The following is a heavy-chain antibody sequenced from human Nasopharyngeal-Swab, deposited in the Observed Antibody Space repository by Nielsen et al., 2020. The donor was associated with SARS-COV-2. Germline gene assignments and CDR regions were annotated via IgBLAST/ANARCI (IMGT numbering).Heavy chain of an antibody. CDR2: INYYGTT. CDR3: ARGNYFGSGTFHRTYGMDV. V-gene: IGHV4-34*01. CDR1: GGPFSVHH. Sequence: GSLRLSCALYGGPFSVHHWSWIRRPPGKGLEWIGEINYYGTTNYSPSLKSRVTISIDTSKNQFSLALRSVTAADTGLYYCARGNYFGSGTFHRTYGMDVWGQGTSVTVSS. D-gene: IGHD3-10*01. J-gene: IGHJ6*02.